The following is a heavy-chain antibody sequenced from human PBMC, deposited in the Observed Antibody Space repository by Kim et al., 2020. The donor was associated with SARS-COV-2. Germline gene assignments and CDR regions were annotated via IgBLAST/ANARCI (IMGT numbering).Heavy chain of an antibody. CDR3: ARSVDSAYYYYGMDV. D-gene: IGHD5-12*01. J-gene: IGHJ6*02. Sequence: SETLSLTCTVSGGSISSYYWSWIRQPPGKGLEWIGYIYYSGSTNYNPSLKSRVTISVDTSKNQFSLKLSSVTAADTAVYYCARSVDSAYYYYGMDVWGQGTTVTVSS. CDR2: IYYSGST. CDR1: GGSISSYY. V-gene: IGHV4-59*01.